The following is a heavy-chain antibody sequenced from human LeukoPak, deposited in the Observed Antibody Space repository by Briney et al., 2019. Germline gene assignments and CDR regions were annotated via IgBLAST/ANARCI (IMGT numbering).Heavy chain of an antibody. D-gene: IGHD6-19*01. CDR3: ARDSEGSGWYPYYFDY. CDR1: GFTFSSYS. J-gene: IGHJ4*02. V-gene: IGHV3-21*01. Sequence: GGSLRLSCAASGFTFSSYSMNWVRQAPGKGLEWVSSISSSSSYIYYADSVKGRFTIPRDNAKNSLYLQMNSLRAEDTAVYYCARDSEGSGWYPYYFDYWGQGTLVTVSS. CDR2: ISSSSSYI.